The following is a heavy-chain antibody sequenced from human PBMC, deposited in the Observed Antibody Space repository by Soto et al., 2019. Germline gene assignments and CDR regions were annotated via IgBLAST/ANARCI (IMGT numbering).Heavy chain of an antibody. D-gene: IGHD6-19*01. CDR2: ISYDGSNK. J-gene: IGHJ3*02. V-gene: IGHV3-30*03. CDR1: GFTFSSYG. CDR3: AREGIAVAVNAFDI. Sequence: QVQLVESGGGVVQPGRSLRLSCAASGFTFSSYGMHWVRQAPGKGLEWVAVISYDGSNKYYADSVKGRFTISRDNSKNTLYLQMNSLRAEDTAVYYCAREGIAVAVNAFDIWGQGTMVTVSS.